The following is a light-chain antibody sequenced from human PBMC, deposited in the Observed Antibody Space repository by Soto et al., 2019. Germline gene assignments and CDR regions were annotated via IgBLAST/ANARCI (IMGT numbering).Light chain of an antibody. CDR1: QSISSY. CDR3: QQSYRTPLT. CDR2: LVS. V-gene: IGKV1-39*01. J-gene: IGKJ4*01. Sequence: DIQMTQSPSSLSGSVGDRVTITCRASQSISSYLNWYQQRPGRAPKLLIYLVSNLESGVPSRFSGSGSGTDFALTISSLQPEDFATYYCQQSYRTPLTFGGGTKVEI.